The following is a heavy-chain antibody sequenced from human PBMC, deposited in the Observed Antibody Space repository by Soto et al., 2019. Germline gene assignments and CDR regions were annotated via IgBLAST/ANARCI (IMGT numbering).Heavy chain of an antibody. CDR3: ARGFEGASYYYHYMDV. CDR1: GDSVSSNIAA. J-gene: IGHJ6*03. D-gene: IGHD3-16*01. CDR2: TYYRSKWHN. V-gene: IGHV6-1*01. Sequence: PSQTLSLTCAISGDSVSSNIAARNWLRQSPSRGLEWLGRTYYRSKWHNDYAVSVKSRITINPDTTIYLFSPQLNSAPTEDSVVYYCARGFEGASYYYHYMDVWGQGTTVTVSS.